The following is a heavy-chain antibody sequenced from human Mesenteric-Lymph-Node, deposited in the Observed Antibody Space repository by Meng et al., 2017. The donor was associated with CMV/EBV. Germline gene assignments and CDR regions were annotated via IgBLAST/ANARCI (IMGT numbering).Heavy chain of an antibody. CDR2: INRNGDST. V-gene: IGHV3-20*04. J-gene: IGHJ6*02. Sequence: GESLKISCAASGFTFEEYGMTWVRQAPGKGLEWVSGINRNGDSTGYADSVKGRVSISRDNAKNSLYLQMNGLRAEDTALYYCVRDRVRAVIPFYYYYGMDVWGQGTTVTVSS. CDR1: GFTFEEYG. D-gene: IGHD3-10*01. CDR3: VRDRVRAVIPFYYYYGMDV.